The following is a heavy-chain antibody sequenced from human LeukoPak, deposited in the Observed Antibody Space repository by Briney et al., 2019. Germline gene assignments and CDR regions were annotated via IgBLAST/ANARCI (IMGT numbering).Heavy chain of an antibody. CDR2: ISSSSSYI. V-gene: IGHV3-21*01. J-gene: IGHJ4*02. CDR3: ARDRDMVRGVIDY. Sequence: GGSLRLSCVASGFTFSSYSMNWVRQAPGKGLEWVSSISSSSSYIYYADSVKGRFTISRDNAKNSLYLQMNSLRAEDTAVYYCARDRDMVRGVIDYWGQGTLVTVSS. CDR1: GFTFSSYS. D-gene: IGHD3-10*01.